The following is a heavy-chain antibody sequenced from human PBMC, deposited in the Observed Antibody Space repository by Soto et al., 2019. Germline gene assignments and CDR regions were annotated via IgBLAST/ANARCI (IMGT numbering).Heavy chain of an antibody. CDR2: IKHSGST. J-gene: IGHJ2*01. Sequence: QVQLQQWGAGLLKPSETLSLTCAVYGGSFSPYFWSWIRQPPGKGLEWIGAIKHSGSTNYNPSLTRRATLSVDTSRTQGSCKWTSLTAADTAFYDCSRLASGWQYTKFDFWARGTPVTVSS. CDR1: GGSFSPYF. V-gene: IGHV4-34*01. D-gene: IGHD6-19*01. CDR3: SRLASGWQYTKFDF.